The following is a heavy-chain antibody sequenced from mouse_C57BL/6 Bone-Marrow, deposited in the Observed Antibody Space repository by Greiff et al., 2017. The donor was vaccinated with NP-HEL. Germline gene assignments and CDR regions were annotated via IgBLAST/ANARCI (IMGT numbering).Heavy chain of an antibody. V-gene: IGHV5-16*01. Sequence: EVKLVESEGGLVQPGSSMKLSCTASGFTFSDYYMAWVRQVPEKGLEWVANINYDGSSTYYLDSLKSRFIISRDNAKNILYLQMSSLKSEDTATYYCARDRGLYYYGSSYGGYFDVWGTGTTVTVSS. CDR2: INYDGSST. J-gene: IGHJ1*03. D-gene: IGHD1-1*01. CDR1: GFTFSDYY. CDR3: ARDRGLYYYGSSYGGYFDV.